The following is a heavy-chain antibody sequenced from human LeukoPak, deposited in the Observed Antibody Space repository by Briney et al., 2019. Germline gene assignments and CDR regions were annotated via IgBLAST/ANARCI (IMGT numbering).Heavy chain of an antibody. CDR2: IYWNDDK. V-gene: IGHV2-5*01. CDR1: GFSLSTSGVG. Sequence: SGPALVKPTQTLTLTCTFSGFSLSTSGVGVGWIRQPPGKALEWLALIYWNDDKRYSPSLKSRLTITKDTSKNQVVLTMTNMDPVDTATYYCAHIGDLVGATGGPYYYGMDVWGQGTTVTVSS. D-gene: IGHD1-26*01. CDR3: AHIGDLVGATGGPYYYGMDV. J-gene: IGHJ6*02.